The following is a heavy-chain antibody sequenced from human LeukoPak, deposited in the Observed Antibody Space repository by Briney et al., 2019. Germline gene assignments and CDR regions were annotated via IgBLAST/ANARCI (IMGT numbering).Heavy chain of an antibody. CDR3: ARTVGAELFDY. CDR1: GHTFSCYA. J-gene: IGHJ4*02. D-gene: IGHD1-26*01. Sequence: GASVKVSFKGPGHTFSCYAISWVRQAPGQGLEWMGRIIPILGIANYAQKFQGRVTITADKSTSTAYMELSSLRSEDTAVYYCARTVGAELFDYWGQGTLVTVSS. V-gene: IGHV1-69*04. CDR2: IIPILGIA.